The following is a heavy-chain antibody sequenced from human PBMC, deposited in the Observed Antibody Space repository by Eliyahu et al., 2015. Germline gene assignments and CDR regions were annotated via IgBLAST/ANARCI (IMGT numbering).Heavy chain of an antibody. CDR2: IGADNGNT. V-gene: IGHV1-18*01. Sequence: QVQLVQSGSEVKEPGASVKVSCKASGYPFISIGLSWVRQAPGQGLEWMGCIGADNGNTKYAERFQGRVTMTTDTSTSTAYMELRSLRPDDTAVYYCTRGYGTTLAGTITFDYWGQGTLVTVSA. CDR3: TRGYGTTLAGTITFDY. CDR1: GYPFISIG. J-gene: IGHJ4*02. D-gene: IGHD6-19*01.